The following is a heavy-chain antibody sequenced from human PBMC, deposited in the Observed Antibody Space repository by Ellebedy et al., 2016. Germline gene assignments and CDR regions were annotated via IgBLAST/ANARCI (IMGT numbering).Heavy chain of an antibody. Sequence: GGSLRLXXAASGFTFSSYGMHWVRQAPGKGLEWVAVIWNDGSYKYYGDSVKGRFTISRDNSNNTLYLQMNSLRVEDTAVYYCAKDRLGATLGFDYWGQGVLVTVSS. CDR2: IWNDGSYK. D-gene: IGHD1-26*01. CDR1: GFTFSSYG. V-gene: IGHV3-33*03. CDR3: AKDRLGATLGFDY. J-gene: IGHJ4*02.